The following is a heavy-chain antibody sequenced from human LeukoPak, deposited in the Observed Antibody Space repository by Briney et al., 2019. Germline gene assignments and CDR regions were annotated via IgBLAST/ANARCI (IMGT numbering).Heavy chain of an antibody. CDR1: GGTFSSYA. CDR3: ARERGKLGIAAAGNDAFDI. V-gene: IGHV1-69*06. CDR2: IIPIFGTA. J-gene: IGHJ3*02. Sequence: GSSVKVSCKASGGTFSSYAISWVRQAPGQGLEWMGGIIPIFGTANYAQKFQGRVTITADKSTSTAYMELSSLRSEDTAVYYCARERGKLGIAAAGNDAFDIWGQGTMVIVSS. D-gene: IGHD6-13*01.